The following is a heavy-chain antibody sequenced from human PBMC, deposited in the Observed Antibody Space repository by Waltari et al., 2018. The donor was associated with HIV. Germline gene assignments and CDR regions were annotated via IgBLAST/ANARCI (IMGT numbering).Heavy chain of an antibody. Sequence: EVQLLESGGGLVQPGGSLRLSCAASGFTFSDYAMTWVRQSPGKGLEWISSRSGRGGATYYADSVKCRFTISRDNSKNTVFLQMDSLRADDTAVYFCAKDSMGAIDVEDYFDFWGQGTLVTVSS. J-gene: IGHJ4*02. CDR2: RSGRGGAT. D-gene: IGHD1-26*01. CDR1: GFTFSDYA. CDR3: AKDSMGAIDVEDYFDF. V-gene: IGHV3-23*01.